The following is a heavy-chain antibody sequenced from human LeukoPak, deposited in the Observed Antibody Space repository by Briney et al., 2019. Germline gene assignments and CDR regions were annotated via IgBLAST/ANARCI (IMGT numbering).Heavy chain of an antibody. CDR3: ARARGACGSTSCYKLGYWFDP. J-gene: IGHJ5*02. V-gene: IGHV1-46*01. D-gene: IGHD2-2*02. CDR2: INPSGGST. Sequence: ASVKVSCKASGYTFTSYYMHWVRQAPGQGLEWMGIINPSGGSTSYAQKFQGRVTMTRDMSTSTVYMELSSLRSEDTAVYYCARARGACGSTSCYKLGYWFDPWGQGTLVTVSS. CDR1: GYTFTSYY.